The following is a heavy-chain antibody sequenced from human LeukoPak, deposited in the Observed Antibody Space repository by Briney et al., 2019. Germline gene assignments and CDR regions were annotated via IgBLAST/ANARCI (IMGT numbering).Heavy chain of an antibody. Sequence: GGSLRLSCAASGFIFDDHGMHWVRQAPGKGLEWVSGISWSSGIIGYADSVKGRFTISRDNAKNSLYLQMESLRAEDTAVYYCARDLTSGWSVYYYYGMDVWGQGTTVTVSS. J-gene: IGHJ6*02. CDR3: ARDLTSGWSVYYYYGMDV. V-gene: IGHV3-9*01. CDR2: ISWSSGII. D-gene: IGHD6-19*01. CDR1: GFIFDDHG.